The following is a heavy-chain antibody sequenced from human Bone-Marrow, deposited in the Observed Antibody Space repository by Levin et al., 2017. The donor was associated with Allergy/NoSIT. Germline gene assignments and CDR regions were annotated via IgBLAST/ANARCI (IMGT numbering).Heavy chain of an antibody. J-gene: IGHJ4*02. CDR1: GYTFSDYR. CDR2: IDPRSDGT. V-gene: IGHV1-2*02. Sequence: GASVKVSCKASGYTFSDYRLDWVRQAPGQGLEWMGWIDPRSDGTYYVQKFQGRVSMTRDTSISTVYMELSGLRSNDTAMYYCARDRAGSYEYWGQGTLVSVSS. D-gene: IGHD3-10*01. CDR3: ARDRAGSYEY.